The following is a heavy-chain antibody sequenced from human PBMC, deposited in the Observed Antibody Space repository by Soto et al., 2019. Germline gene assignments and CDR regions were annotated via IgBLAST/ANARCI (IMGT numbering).Heavy chain of an antibody. Sequence: GESLKISCKASGYGCSTYWLGWVPQRPGKGPEWMAIIYPGDSDTRENPSFQGQVTISADKSSNTVHLQWRSLKASDTAIYYCARLGGIVDTGTWIQWGQGTPVTISS. J-gene: IGHJ4*02. D-gene: IGHD1-26*01. CDR3: ARLGGIVDTGTWIQ. V-gene: IGHV5-51*01. CDR1: GYGCSTYW. CDR2: IYPGDSDT.